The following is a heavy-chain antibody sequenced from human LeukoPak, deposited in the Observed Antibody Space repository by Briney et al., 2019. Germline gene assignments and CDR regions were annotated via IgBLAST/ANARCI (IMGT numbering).Heavy chain of an antibody. CDR2: ISSSSSYI. J-gene: IGHJ6*03. Sequence: GGSLRLSCAASGFTFSSYSMNWVRQAPGKGLEWVSSISSSSSYIYYADSVKGRFTISRDNAKNSLYLQMNSLRAEDTAVYYCARDAGGLEWLLGYMDVWGKGTTVTVSS. V-gene: IGHV3-21*01. D-gene: IGHD3-3*01. CDR1: GFTFSSYS. CDR3: ARDAGGLEWLLGYMDV.